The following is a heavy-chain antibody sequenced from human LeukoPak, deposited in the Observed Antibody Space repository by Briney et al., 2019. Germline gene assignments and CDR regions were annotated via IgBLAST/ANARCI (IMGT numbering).Heavy chain of an antibody. V-gene: IGHV4-34*01. Sequence: SETLSLTCAVYGAPVDNYFCSWIRQPPGKWLEWIAEITHSGTTHYSPSPRLRVTISTATSKSKFPLNLSSVTAADTAVYDCATIYGDYSDFDAWGQGTLVTVSS. D-gene: IGHD4-17*01. CDR3: ATIYGDYSDFDA. CDR1: GAPVDNYF. J-gene: IGHJ4*02. CDR2: ITHSGTT.